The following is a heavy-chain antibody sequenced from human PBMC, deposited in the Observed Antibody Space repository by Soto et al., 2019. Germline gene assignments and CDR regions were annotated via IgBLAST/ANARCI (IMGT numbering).Heavy chain of an antibody. CDR1: GDTFSNYA. J-gene: IGHJ5*02. CDR2: IIPLYGRA. D-gene: IGHD2-15*01. Sequence: QVHLMQSGAEVKKPGSSVKVSCKASGDTFSNYAITWVRQAPGHGLEWMGGIIPLYGRANYAQKFQDRVTITADESTSTAYMELSSLTSDDTAVYYCARDLGGCSAGSCSNNWLDPWGQGTLVTVSS. CDR3: ARDLGGCSAGSCSNNWLDP. V-gene: IGHV1-69*01.